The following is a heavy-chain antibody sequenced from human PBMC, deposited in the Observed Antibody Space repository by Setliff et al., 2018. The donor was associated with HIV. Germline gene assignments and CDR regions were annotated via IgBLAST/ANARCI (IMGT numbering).Heavy chain of an antibody. CDR3: AKMVRGSLSARRMYYFDS. V-gene: IGHV4-30-4*01. CDR1: SDFVSGDDFY. Sequence: SETLSLTCTVSSDFVSGDDFYWSWIRQAPGRGLEWIGYVYYNGITHYNPSLKSRLTISIDTSGRRFSLNLTSVTALDTAVYFCAKMVRGSLSARRMYYFDSWDQGTMVTVSS. J-gene: IGHJ4*02. CDR2: VYYNGIT. D-gene: IGHD3-10*01.